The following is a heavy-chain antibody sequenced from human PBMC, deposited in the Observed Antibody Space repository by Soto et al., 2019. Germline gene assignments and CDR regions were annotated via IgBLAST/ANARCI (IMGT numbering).Heavy chain of an antibody. CDR1: VYTFTSYG. Sequence: ASGKVSCRASVYTFTSYGINWVRQAPGQGLEWMGWISAYNGNTNYAQKLQGRVTMTTDTSTSTAYMELRSLRSDDTAVYYCARVFRSSSLGVDYWGQGTLVTVPQ. CDR3: ARVFRSSSLGVDY. CDR2: ISAYNGNT. D-gene: IGHD6-6*01. V-gene: IGHV1-18*01. J-gene: IGHJ4*02.